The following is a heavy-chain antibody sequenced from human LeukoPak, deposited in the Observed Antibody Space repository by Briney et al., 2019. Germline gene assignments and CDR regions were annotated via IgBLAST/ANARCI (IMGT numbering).Heavy chain of an antibody. CDR2: IKSKADGETI. J-gene: IGHJ4*02. CDR1: GFTFTNAW. V-gene: IGHV3-15*07. D-gene: IGHD1-20*01. CDR3: STLTSRGLSDS. Sequence: SGGSLRLSCAASGFTFTNAWMNWVRQAPGKGLEWVGRIKSKADGETIDYAAPVKGRFTFSRDDSKNMLYLQMNSLKSEDTAVYYCSTLTSRGLSDSWGQGTLVTVSS.